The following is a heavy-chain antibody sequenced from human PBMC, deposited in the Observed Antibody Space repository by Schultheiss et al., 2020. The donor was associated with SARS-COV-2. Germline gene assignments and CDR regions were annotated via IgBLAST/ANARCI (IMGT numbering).Heavy chain of an antibody. D-gene: IGHD6-13*01. CDR3: ARDVLGYSSTWGWFDP. CDR1: GFTFSSYG. CDR2: IWYDGNNK. Sequence: GGSLRLSCAASGFTFSSYGMHWVRQAPGKGLEWVAVIWYDGNNKYYADSVKGRFTISRDNSKNTLYLQMNRLRADDTAVYYCARDVLGYSSTWGWFDPWGQGSLVTVSS. J-gene: IGHJ5*02. V-gene: IGHV3-33*01.